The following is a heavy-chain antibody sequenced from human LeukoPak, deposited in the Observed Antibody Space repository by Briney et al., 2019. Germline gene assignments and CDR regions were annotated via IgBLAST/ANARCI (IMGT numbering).Heavy chain of an antibody. V-gene: IGHV3-66*02. D-gene: IGHD3-22*01. CDR1: GFIVSSNY. CDR2: IYTGGST. CDR3: ARVRPPGYYDSSDYNFDY. Sequence: PGGSLRPSCAASGFIVSSNYMNWVRQAPGKGLDGVSVIYTGGSTYYADSVKGRFTISRDNSKNTLYLQMNSLRAEDTAVYYCARVRPPGYYDSSDYNFDYWGQGTLVTVSS. J-gene: IGHJ4*02.